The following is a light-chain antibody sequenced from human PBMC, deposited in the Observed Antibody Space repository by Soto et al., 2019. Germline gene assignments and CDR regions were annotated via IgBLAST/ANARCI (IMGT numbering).Light chain of an antibody. CDR3: QQRRNWPHT. V-gene: IGKV3-11*01. CDR1: QRVSGY. J-gene: IGKJ3*01. CDR2: DAS. Sequence: EIVLTPSPATLSLSPGERATLSCRASQRVSGYLACYQQKPGQAPRLLSYDASNRATGISARFSGCGSGPDCTLTISSVEPEDLAVYSGQQRRNWPHTFGPATRVDIK.